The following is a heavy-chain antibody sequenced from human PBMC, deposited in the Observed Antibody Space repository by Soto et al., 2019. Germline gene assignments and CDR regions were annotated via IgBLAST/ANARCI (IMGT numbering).Heavy chain of an antibody. Sequence: QVQLVQSGAEVKKPGASVKVSCKASGYTFTNFGISWVRQAPGQGLEWMGWISAYNGNTNYAQNFQGRVTMTTDTSTSTAYMELRSLTSDYTAMYYCTRVGTAIDYWGQGTLVTVSS. CDR3: TRVGTAIDY. V-gene: IGHV1-18*01. CDR2: ISAYNGNT. CDR1: GYTFTNFG. J-gene: IGHJ4*02. D-gene: IGHD2-21*02.